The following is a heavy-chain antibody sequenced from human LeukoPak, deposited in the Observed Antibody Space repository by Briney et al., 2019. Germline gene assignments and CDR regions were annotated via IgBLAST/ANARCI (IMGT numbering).Heavy chain of an antibody. J-gene: IGHJ4*02. CDR2: IYPGDSDT. V-gene: IGHV5-51*01. Sequence: GESLKISCKGSGYSFTSYWIGWVRQMPGKGLEWMGIIYPGDSDTRYSPSFQGQVTISADKSISTAYLQWSSLKASDTAMYYRARQADFWSGYWALWGQGTLVTVSS. D-gene: IGHD3-3*01. CDR1: GYSFTSYW. CDR3: ARQADFWSGYWAL.